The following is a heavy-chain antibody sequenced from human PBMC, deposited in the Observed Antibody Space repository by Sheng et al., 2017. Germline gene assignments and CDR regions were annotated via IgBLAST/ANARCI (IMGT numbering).Heavy chain of an antibody. CDR2: ISGSAGST. Sequence: EVQLVESGGGLVQPGGSLRLSCAASGFTFTSYAMSWVRQAPGKGLEWVSSISGSAGSTYYADSVKGRFTISRDNSRNTLYLQMNSLRADDTAVYYCARSLGFCIDTSCRLFDYWGQGTPGHRLL. D-gene: IGHD2-2*01. J-gene: IGHJ4*02. CDR3: ARSLGFCIDTSCRLFDY. V-gene: IGHV3-23*04. CDR1: GFTFTSYA.